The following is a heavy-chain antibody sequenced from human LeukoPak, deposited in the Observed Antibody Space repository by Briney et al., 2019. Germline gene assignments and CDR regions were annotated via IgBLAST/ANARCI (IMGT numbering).Heavy chain of an antibody. CDR2: IYYNEIT. J-gene: IGHJ4*02. V-gene: IGHV4-59*01. CDR3: ATHSSSSNIFDN. CDR1: GGSLSTFY. D-gene: IGHD6-6*01. Sequence: PSETLSLTSSVSGGSLSTFYWTWIRQSPGKGLEWIGYIYYNEITNYNLSLKSRVTISLDTSRNLFSLKLSSVTAADTAVYYCATHSSSSNIFDNWGQGTLVTVSS.